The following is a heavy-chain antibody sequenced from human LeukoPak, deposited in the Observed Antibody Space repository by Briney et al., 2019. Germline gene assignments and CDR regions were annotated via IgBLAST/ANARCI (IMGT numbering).Heavy chain of an antibody. CDR3: ARDWGYGMDV. V-gene: IGHV3-48*03. CDR1: GFTFSSYE. Sequence: QPGGSLRLSCAASGFTFSSYEMNWVRQAPGKGLEWVSYISSSGSTIYYADSVKGRFTISRDNAKNSLYLQMNSLGAEDTAVYYCARDWGYGMDVWGKGTTVTVSS. CDR2: ISSSGSTI. J-gene: IGHJ6*04. D-gene: IGHD3-16*01.